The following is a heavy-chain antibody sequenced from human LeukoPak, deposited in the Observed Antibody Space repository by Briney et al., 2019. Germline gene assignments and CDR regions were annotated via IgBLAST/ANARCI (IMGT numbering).Heavy chain of an antibody. V-gene: IGHV1-2*02. CDR1: GYTFTGYY. CDR2: INPNSGGT. CDR3: ARRGYNYGGPFFYYYYYMDV. D-gene: IGHD5-18*01. Sequence: ASVKVSCKASGYTFTGYYMHWVRQAPGQGLEWMGWINPNSGGTNYAQKFQGRVTMTRDTSISTAYMELSRLRSDDTAVYYCARRGYNYGGPFFYYYYYMDVWGKGTTVTVS. J-gene: IGHJ6*03.